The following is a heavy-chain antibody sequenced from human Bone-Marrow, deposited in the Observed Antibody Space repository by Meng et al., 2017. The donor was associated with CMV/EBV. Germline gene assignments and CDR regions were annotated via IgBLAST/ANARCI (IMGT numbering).Heavy chain of an antibody. Sequence: TGSGGSISRGGYYWSWIRQHPGKGLEWIGYIYYSGSTYYNPSLKSRVTISVDTSKNQFSLKLSSVTAADTAVYYCAREGLYHAGGFDPWGQGTLVTVSS. CDR1: GGSISRGGYY. CDR2: IYYSGST. D-gene: IGHD7-27*01. V-gene: IGHV4-31*02. J-gene: IGHJ5*02. CDR3: AREGLYHAGGFDP.